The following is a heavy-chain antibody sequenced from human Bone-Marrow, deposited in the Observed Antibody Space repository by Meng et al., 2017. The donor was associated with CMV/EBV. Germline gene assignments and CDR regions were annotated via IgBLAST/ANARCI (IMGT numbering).Heavy chain of an antibody. Sequence: SETLSLTCTVSGGSISSSSYYWGWIRQPPGKGLEWIGSIYYSGSTYYNPSLKSRVTISVDTSKNQFSLKLSSVTAADTAVYYCARGVAYSSGWSYYYYYGMDVWGQGTTVTVSS. V-gene: IGHV4-39*07. CDR1: GGSISSSSYY. D-gene: IGHD6-19*01. CDR3: ARGVAYSSGWSYYYYYGMDV. J-gene: IGHJ6*02. CDR2: IYYSGST.